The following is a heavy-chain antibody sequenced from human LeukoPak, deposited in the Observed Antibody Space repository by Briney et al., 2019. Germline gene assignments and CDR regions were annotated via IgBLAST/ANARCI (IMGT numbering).Heavy chain of an antibody. Sequence: SETLSLTCTVSGGSISSSHYYWGWIRQPPGKGLECIGSIYYSGSTFYNPSLRSRVTISVDTSKHQFSLKLSSVTAADTAVYYCARSTTGVYSSTPLDYWGQGTLVTVSS. CDR1: GGSISSSHYY. CDR2: IYYSGST. V-gene: IGHV4-39*01. D-gene: IGHD6-13*01. J-gene: IGHJ4*02. CDR3: ARSTTGVYSSTPLDY.